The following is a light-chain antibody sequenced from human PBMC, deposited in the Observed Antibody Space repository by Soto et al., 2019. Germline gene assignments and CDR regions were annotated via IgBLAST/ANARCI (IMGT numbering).Light chain of an antibody. Sequence: DIVMTQSPPSLSVTPGEPASISCRSSQSILHSDGYTYVDWDVQRPGQSPPLLIYLGSNRASGVPDRLSGSGSGTDFTLKISKVESEDVGIYYCMQVLHTPFSFGPGTKVDFK. V-gene: IGKV2-28*01. J-gene: IGKJ3*01. CDR3: MQVLHTPFS. CDR2: LGS. CDR1: QSILHSDGYTY.